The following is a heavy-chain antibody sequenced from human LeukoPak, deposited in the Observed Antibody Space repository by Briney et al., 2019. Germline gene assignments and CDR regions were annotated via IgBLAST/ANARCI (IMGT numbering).Heavy chain of an antibody. J-gene: IGHJ4*02. CDR1: GGSISSGGYY. V-gene: IGHV4-31*03. CDR2: IYYSGST. CDR3: ARGTTDYDILTGYCLDY. Sequence: SETLSLTRTVSGGSISSGGYYWSWIRQHPGKGLEWIGYIYYSGSTYYNPSLKSRVTISVDTSKNQFSLKLSSVTAADTAVYYCARGTTDYDILTGYCLDYWGQGTLVTVSS. D-gene: IGHD3-9*01.